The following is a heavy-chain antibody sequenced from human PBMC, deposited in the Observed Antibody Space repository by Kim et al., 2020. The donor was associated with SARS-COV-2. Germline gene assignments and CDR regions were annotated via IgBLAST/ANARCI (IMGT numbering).Heavy chain of an antibody. V-gene: IGHV3-23*03. CDR3: AKERSNGDYVDY. D-gene: IGHD4-17*01. J-gene: IGHJ4*02. CDR2: IYSGGSST. CDR1: GFTFSSYA. Sequence: GGFLRLSCAASGFTFSSYAMSWVRQAPGKGLEWVSVIYSGGSSTYYADSVKGRFTISRDNSKNTLYLQMNSLRAEDTAVYYCAKERSNGDYVDYWGQGTLVTVSS.